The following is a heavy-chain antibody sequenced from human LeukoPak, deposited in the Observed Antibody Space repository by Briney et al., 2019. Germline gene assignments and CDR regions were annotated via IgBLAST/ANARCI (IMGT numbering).Heavy chain of an antibody. J-gene: IGHJ4*02. D-gene: IGHD7-27*01. CDR1: GYTSTGHY. V-gene: IGHV1-2*02. Sequence: GASVKVSCKASGYTSTGHYMHWVRQAPGQGLEWMGWINPNSGGTNYAQKFQGRVTMTRDTSIGTAYMELSRMRSDDTAVYYCARDSAGDLDSWGQGTLVTVSS. CDR3: ARDSAGDLDS. CDR2: INPNSGGT.